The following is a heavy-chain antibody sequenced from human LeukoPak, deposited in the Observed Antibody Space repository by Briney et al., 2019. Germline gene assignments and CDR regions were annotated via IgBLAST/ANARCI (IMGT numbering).Heavy chain of an antibody. CDR3: AKDLESSSSDAFNI. CDR2: IWYDGSNK. CDR1: GFTFSSYG. Sequence: GGSLRLSCAASGFTFSSYGMHWVRQAPGKGLESVAVIWYDGSNKYYADSVKGRFTISRDNSKNTLYLQMNSLRAEDTAVYYCAKDLESSSSDAFNIWGQGTMVTVSS. D-gene: IGHD6-6*01. J-gene: IGHJ3*02. V-gene: IGHV3-33*06.